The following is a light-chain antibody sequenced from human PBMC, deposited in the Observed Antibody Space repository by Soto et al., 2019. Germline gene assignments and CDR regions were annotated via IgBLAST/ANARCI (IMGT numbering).Light chain of an antibody. CDR1: QGVGTW. Sequence: DIQMTQSPSSVSASVGDRVTITCRASQGVGTWLAWYQQKPGEAPRFLIYTASTLHSGVPSRFSGSGSGTDFTLTITSLQPEDFATYYCQQGDSFPPTFGGGTKVEIK. CDR3: QQGDSFPPT. V-gene: IGKV1-12*01. J-gene: IGKJ4*01. CDR2: TAS.